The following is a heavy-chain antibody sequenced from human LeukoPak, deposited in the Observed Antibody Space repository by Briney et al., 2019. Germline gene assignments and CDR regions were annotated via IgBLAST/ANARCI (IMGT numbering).Heavy chain of an antibody. Sequence: ASVKVSCKASGGTFSSYAISWVRQAPGQGLEWMGRIIPILGIANYAQKFQGRVTITADKSTSTAYMELSSLRSEDTAVYYCARDHQQLVHMDYYGMDVWGQGTTVTVSS. V-gene: IGHV1-69*04. J-gene: IGHJ6*02. D-gene: IGHD6-13*01. CDR3: ARDHQQLVHMDYYGMDV. CDR2: IIPILGIA. CDR1: GGTFSSYA.